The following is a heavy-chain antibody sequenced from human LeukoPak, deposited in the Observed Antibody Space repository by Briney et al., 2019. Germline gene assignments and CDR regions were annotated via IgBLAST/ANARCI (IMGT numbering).Heavy chain of an antibody. CDR3: ARVFRSYDSSGLYYFDY. D-gene: IGHD3-22*01. J-gene: IGHJ4*02. Sequence: GALVKVSCKASGYTFTSYGISWVRQAPGQGLEWMGWIRAYNGNTNYAQKLQGRVTMTTDTSTSTAYMELRSLRSDDTAVYYCARVFRSYDSSGLYYFDYWGQGTLVTVAS. CDR1: GYTFTSYG. CDR2: IRAYNGNT. V-gene: IGHV1-18*01.